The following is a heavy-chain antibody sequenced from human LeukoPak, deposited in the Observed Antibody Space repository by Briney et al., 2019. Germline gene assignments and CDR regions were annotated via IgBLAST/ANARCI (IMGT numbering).Heavy chain of an antibody. D-gene: IGHD3-10*01. CDR1: GGSISSGDYY. V-gene: IGHV4-30-4*01. CDR2: IYYSGST. Sequence: SETLSLTCTVSGGSISSGDYYWSWIRQPPGKGLEWIGYIYYSGSTYYNPSLKSRITMSLDTSKNQFSLKLSSVTAADTAVYYCARAREYFGSGTYYKPYEYWGQGTLVTVSS. CDR3: ARAREYFGSGTYYKPYEY. J-gene: IGHJ4*02.